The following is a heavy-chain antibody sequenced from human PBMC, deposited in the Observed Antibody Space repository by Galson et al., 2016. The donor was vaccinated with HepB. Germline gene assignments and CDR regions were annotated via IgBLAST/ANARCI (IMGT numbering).Heavy chain of an antibody. J-gene: IGHJ6*02. Sequence: SLRLSCAASGFTFSNAWMSWVRQAPGKGLEWAGRIKSKTDGGTTDYAAPVKGRFSISRDDSKNTLYLQMNSLKTEDTAVYYCRYGIDVWGQGTTVTVSS. V-gene: IGHV3-15*01. CDR2: IKSKTDGGTT. CDR1: GFTFSNAW. CDR3: RYGIDV.